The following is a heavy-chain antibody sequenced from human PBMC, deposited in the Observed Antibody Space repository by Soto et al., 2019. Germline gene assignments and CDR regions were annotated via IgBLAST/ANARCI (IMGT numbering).Heavy chain of an antibody. J-gene: IGHJ6*02. V-gene: IGHV4-39*01. CDR1: GDSISSSSYY. CDR3: VPRGPNFYYYGVDV. D-gene: IGHD2-2*01. Sequence: QLQLQESGPGLVKPSETLSLTCAVPGDSISSSSYYWGWIRQPPGKGLEWIGSIYSSGNTYYNPSLKSRVTISVDTSRNQFSLKLTSVTAADTAVYYCVPRGPNFYYYGVDVWGQGTTVTVSS. CDR2: IYSSGNT.